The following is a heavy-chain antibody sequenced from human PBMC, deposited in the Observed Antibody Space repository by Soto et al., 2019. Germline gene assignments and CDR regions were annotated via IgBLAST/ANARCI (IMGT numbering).Heavy chain of an antibody. CDR3: ARGAVVNFDP. D-gene: IGHD3-22*01. V-gene: IGHV4-30-2*01. CDR1: GGSISSGGSS. J-gene: IGHJ5*02. CDR2: IYHSGST. Sequence: QLQLQESGSGLVKPSQTLSLTCAVSGGSISSGGSSWTWIRQPPGKGLEWIGYIYHSGSTYYNPSLQSRVPISVDRSKNQFSLKLTSVTAADTAVYYCARGAVVNFDPGGQGTLVTVSS.